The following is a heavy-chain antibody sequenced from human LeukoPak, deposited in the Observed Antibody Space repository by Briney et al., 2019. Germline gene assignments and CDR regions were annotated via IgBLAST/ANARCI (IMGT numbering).Heavy chain of an antibody. CDR2: IYYSGST. D-gene: IGHD3-3*01. J-gene: IGHJ5*02. V-gene: IGHV4-39*01. CDR1: GGSISSSSYS. Sequence: PSETLSLTCTVSGGSISSSSYSWGWIRQPPGKGLEWIGSIYYSGSTYYNPSLKSRVTISVDTSKNQFSLKLSSVTAADTAVYYCASVRFLEWLSSFGPWGQGTLVTVSS. CDR3: ASVRFLEWLSSFGP.